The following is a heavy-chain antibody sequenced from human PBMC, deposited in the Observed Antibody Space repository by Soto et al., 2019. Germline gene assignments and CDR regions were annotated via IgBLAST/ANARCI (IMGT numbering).Heavy chain of an antibody. CDR3: ARDYQGMDV. J-gene: IGHJ6*02. CDR2: IYHSGTT. V-gene: IGHV4-30-2*01. CDR1: GGSIRSGGYA. Sequence: QLQLQESGSGLVKPSQNLSLTCVVSGGSIRSGGYAWSWIRQPPGKDLEWIGYIYHSGTTYYNPSLTSRLTISIDRSKNQFSLRLSSVTAADTAVYYCARDYQGMDVWGQGTTVTASS.